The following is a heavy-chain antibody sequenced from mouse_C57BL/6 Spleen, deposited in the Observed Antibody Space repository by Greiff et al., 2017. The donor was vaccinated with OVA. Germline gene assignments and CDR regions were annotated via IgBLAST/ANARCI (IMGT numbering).Heavy chain of an antibody. D-gene: IGHD1-1*01. V-gene: IGHV1-9*01. CDR3: ARKRESYYGSSYWYFDV. CDR2: ILPGSGST. CDR1: GYTFTGYW. J-gene: IGHJ1*03. Sequence: QVQLKQSGAELLKPGASVKLSCKATGYTFTGYWIEWVKQRPGHGLEWIGEILPGSGSTNYNEKFKGKATFTADTSSNTAYMQLSSLTTEDSAIYYCARKRESYYGSSYWYFDVWGTGTTVTVSS.